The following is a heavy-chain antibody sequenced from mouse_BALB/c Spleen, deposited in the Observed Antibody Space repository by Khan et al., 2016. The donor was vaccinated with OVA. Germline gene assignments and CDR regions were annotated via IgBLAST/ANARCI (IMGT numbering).Heavy chain of an antibody. D-gene: IGHD2-4*01. J-gene: IGHJ3*01. CDR2: IWSGGST. CDR1: GFSLTNYG. Sequence: VELVESGPGLVQPSQSLSITCTVSGFSLTNYGVHWVRQSPGKGLEWLGAIWSGGSTDYNAAFISRLNISKGNSKSHAFFKMNSLQANDTAISYCARNYDYDEGLAYWGQGTLVTVSA. V-gene: IGHV2-2*02. CDR3: ARNYDYDEGLAY.